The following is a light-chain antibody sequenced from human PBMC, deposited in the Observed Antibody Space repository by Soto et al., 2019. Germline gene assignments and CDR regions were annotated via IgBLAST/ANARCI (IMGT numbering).Light chain of an antibody. V-gene: IGLV2-23*01. CDR3: CSYAGSSTYV. J-gene: IGLJ1*01. CDR2: EGS. Sequence: QSALTQPASVSGSPGQSTTISCTGTSSDVGSYNLVSWYQQHPDKAPKLMIYEGSKRPSGVSNRFSGSKSGNTASLTISGLQAEDETDYYCCSYAGSSTYVFGTGTKVTVL. CDR1: SSDVGSYNL.